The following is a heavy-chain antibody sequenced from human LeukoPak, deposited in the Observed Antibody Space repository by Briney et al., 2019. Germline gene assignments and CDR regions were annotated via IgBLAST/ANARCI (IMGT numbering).Heavy chain of an antibody. CDR2: TNHSGST. D-gene: IGHD6-13*01. CDR3: ARPLRIAAAGTFGY. Sequence: SETLSLTCAVYGGSFSGYYWSWIRQPPGKGLEWIGETNHSGSTNYNPSLKSRVTISVDTSKNQFSLKLSSVTAADTAVYYCARPLRIAAAGTFGYWGQGTLVTVSS. V-gene: IGHV4-34*01. J-gene: IGHJ4*02. CDR1: GGSFSGYY.